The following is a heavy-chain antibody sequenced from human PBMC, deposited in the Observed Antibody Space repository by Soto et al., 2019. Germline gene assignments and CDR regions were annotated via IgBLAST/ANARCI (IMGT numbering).Heavy chain of an antibody. J-gene: IGHJ3*02. CDR2: IILSGST. Sequence: PSETLSLTCAVSGGSFTGNYWSWIRQPPGKGLEWMWEIILSGSTNYNPTLERRVTISVDTAEKQFSLKLRSVTAADTAVYHCARARRPFGGALDIWGQGTVVTVSS. CDR3: ARARRPFGGALDI. V-gene: IGHV4-34*12. D-gene: IGHD3-16*01. CDR1: GGSFTGNY.